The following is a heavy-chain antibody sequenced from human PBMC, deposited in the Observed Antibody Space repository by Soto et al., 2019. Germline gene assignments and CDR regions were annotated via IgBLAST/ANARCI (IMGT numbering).Heavy chain of an antibody. CDR3: ARVWGGAFDF. CDR1: GASISRYY. V-gene: IGHV4-59*01. D-gene: IGHD3-10*01. J-gene: IGHJ3*01. CDR2: LYNTGST. Sequence: PSETLSLTCTVSGASISRYYWSWIRQSPGKGLEWIGYLYNTGSTIYNPSLKSRVTISVDTSKNQFSLKMSSVTAVDTAVYYCARVWGGAFDFWGQGTMVTVSS.